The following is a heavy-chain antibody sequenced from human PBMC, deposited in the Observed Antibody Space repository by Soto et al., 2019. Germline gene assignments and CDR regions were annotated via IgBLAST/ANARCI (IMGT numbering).Heavy chain of an antibody. CDR2: ISNDGSNQ. V-gene: IGHV3-30*03. CDR1: GFPFSSFG. CDR3: SRSRPTGRRDYYYYGMDV. J-gene: IGHJ6*02. D-gene: IGHD1-1*01. Sequence: GGSLRLSCFVSGFPFSSFGMHWVRQAPGKGLEWVSSISNDGSNQHYADSVKGRFTISRDNSKNTVYLQLNSLRGEDTAVYYCSRSRPTGRRDYYYYGMDVWGQGTPVTVSS.